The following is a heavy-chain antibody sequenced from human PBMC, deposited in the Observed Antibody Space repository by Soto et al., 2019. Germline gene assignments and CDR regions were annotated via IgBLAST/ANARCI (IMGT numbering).Heavy chain of an antibody. J-gene: IGHJ6*02. CDR3: AHMPSILTGYYYYGMDV. V-gene: IGHV2-5*01. CDR2: IYWNDDK. Sequence: GSGPTLVNPTQTLTLTCTVSGFSLSTSGVGVGWIRQPPGKALEWLALIYWNDDKRYSPSLKSRLTITKDTSKNQVVLTMTNMDPVDTATYYCAHMPSILTGYYYYGMDVWGQGTTVTVSS. CDR1: GFSLSTSGVG. D-gene: IGHD3-9*01.